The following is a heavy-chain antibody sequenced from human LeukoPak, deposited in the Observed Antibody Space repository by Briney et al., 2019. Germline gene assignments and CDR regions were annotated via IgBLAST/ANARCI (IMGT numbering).Heavy chain of an antibody. J-gene: IGHJ6*03. CDR2: IIPILGIA. D-gene: IGHD2-2*01. CDR3: ARGGRKSRVVPAGHAYYMDV. V-gene: IGHV1-69*04. CDR1: GGTFSSYA. Sequence: SVKVSCKASGGTFSSYAISWVRQAPGQGLEWMGRIIPILGIANYAQKFQGRVTITADKSTSTAYMELSSLRSEDTAVYYCARGGRKSRVVPAGHAYYMDVWGKGTTVTVSS.